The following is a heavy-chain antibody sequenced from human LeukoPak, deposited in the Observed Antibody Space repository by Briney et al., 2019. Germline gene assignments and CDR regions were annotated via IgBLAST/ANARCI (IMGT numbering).Heavy chain of an antibody. V-gene: IGHV4-39*01. J-gene: IGHJ5*02. CDR1: GGSVSSSSYY. CDR3: ASLGTPRS. Sequence: NPSETLSLTCTVSGGSVSSSSYYWGWIRQPPGKGLEWIGSISYSGTNYNNPSLKSRVSISIDTSKNQFSVKLTSVTAADTAMYYCASLGTPRSWGQGTLVTVSS. CDR2: ISYSGTN. D-gene: IGHD7-27*01.